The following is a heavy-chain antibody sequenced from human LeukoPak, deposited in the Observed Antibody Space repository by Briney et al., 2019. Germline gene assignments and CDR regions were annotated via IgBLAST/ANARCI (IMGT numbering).Heavy chain of an antibody. Sequence: ASVKVSCKASGYTFTSYGISWVRQAPGQGLEWMGWISAYNGNTNYAQKLQGRVTMTENTSISTAYMELSSLRSEDTAIYYCVTNWGSRYYSDMDVWGQGTTVTVSS. CDR2: ISAYNGNT. CDR3: VTNWGSRYYSDMDV. J-gene: IGHJ6*02. CDR1: GYTFTSYG. V-gene: IGHV1-18*01. D-gene: IGHD7-27*01.